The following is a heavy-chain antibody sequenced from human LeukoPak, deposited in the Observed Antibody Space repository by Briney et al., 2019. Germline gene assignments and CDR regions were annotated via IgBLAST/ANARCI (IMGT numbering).Heavy chain of an antibody. Sequence: SETLSLTCTVSGGSISSSSYYWGWIRQPPGKGLEWIGSIYYSGSTYYNPSLKSRVTISVDTSKNQFSLKLSSVTAADTAVYYCARRRYYGSGSYWDYWGQGTLVTVSS. CDR2: IYYSGST. D-gene: IGHD3-10*01. J-gene: IGHJ4*02. V-gene: IGHV4-39*07. CDR3: ARRRYYGSGSYWDY. CDR1: GGSISSSSYY.